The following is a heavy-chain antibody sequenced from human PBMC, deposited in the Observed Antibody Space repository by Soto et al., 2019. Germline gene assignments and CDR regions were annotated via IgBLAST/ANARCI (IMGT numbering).Heavy chain of an antibody. Sequence: SVKVSCKASGGTFSSCAISWVRQAPGQGLEWMGGIIPIFGTANYAQKFQGRVTITADKSTSTAYMELSSLRSEDTAVYYCARAGAKSSITGTTGDYYYGMDVWGQGTTVTVSS. J-gene: IGHJ6*02. CDR1: GGTFSSCA. D-gene: IGHD1-7*01. CDR2: IIPIFGTA. CDR3: ARAGAKSSITGTTGDYYYGMDV. V-gene: IGHV1-69*06.